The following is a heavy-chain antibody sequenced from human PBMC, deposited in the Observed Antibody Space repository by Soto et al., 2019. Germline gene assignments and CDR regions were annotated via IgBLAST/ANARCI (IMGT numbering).Heavy chain of an antibody. CDR2: IWYVGSNK. V-gene: IGHV3-33*01. D-gene: IGHD2-8*01. CDR1: GFTFSSYG. J-gene: IGHJ6*03. CDR3: ARVARGRERLMVYDYYYYMDV. Sequence: QVQLVESGGGVVQPGRSLRLSCAASGFTFSSYGMHWVRQAPGKGLEWVAVIWYVGSNKYYADSVKGRFTISRDNSKNTLYLQMNSLRAEDTAVYYCARVARGRERLMVYDYYYYMDVWGKGTTVTVSS.